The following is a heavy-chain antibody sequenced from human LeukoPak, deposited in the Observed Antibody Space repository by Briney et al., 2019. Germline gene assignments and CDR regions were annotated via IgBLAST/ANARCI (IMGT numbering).Heavy chain of an antibody. Sequence: GGSLRLSCAASGFTFSNAWMSWVRQAPGKGLEWVGRIKSKTDGGTTDYAAPVKGRFTISRDDSKNTLYLQMNSLKTKDTAVYYCTTDLWIQLWSYFDYWGQGTLVTVSS. CDR1: GFTFSNAW. V-gene: IGHV3-15*01. CDR3: TTDLWIQLWSYFDY. J-gene: IGHJ4*02. D-gene: IGHD5-18*01. CDR2: IKSKTDGGTT.